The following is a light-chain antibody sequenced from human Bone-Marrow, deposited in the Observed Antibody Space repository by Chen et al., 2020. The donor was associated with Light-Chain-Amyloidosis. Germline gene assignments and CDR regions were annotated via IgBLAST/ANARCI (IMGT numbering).Light chain of an antibody. CDR3: QSADSSGTYEVI. Sequence: SYELTQPPPVSVSPGPTARITCSGDDLPTKYAYWYQQKPGQAPVLVIHRDTERPSGISERFSGSSSGTTDTLTISGVQAEDEADYHCQSADSSGTYEVIFGGGTKLTVL. V-gene: IGLV3-25*03. CDR1: DLPTKY. J-gene: IGLJ2*01. CDR2: RDT.